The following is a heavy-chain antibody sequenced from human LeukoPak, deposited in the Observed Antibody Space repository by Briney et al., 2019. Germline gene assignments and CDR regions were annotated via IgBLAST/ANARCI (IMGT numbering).Heavy chain of an antibody. Sequence: GGSLRLSCAASGLTFSSFWMHWVRQAPGKGLEWVSYISSSSSTIYYADSVKGRFTISRDDAKNSLYLQMNSLRDEDTAVYYCASVSIAVAGDFDYWGQGTLVTVSS. CDR1: GLTFSSFW. CDR3: ASVSIAVAGDFDY. CDR2: ISSSSSTI. D-gene: IGHD6-19*01. V-gene: IGHV3-48*02. J-gene: IGHJ4*02.